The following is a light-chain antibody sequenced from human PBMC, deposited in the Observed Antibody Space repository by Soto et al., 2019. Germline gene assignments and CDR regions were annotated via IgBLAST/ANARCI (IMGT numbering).Light chain of an antibody. V-gene: IGLV2-8*01. CDR1: SSDVGGYNY. CDR2: EVN. CDR3: TSYAGGNNV. Sequence: QSALTQPRSASGSPGQSVTISCTGTSSDVGGYNYVSWYQQHPGKVPKLMVYEVNKRPSGVPDRFSGSKSGNTASLTVSGLQAEDEADYYCTSYAGGNNVFGTGTKLTVL. J-gene: IGLJ1*01.